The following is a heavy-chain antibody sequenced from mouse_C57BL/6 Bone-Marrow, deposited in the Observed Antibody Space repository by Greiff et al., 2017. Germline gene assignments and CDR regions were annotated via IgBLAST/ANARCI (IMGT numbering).Heavy chain of an antibody. CDR3: TTLDYGSPFDV. J-gene: IGHJ1*03. CDR2: IDPENGDT. CDR1: GFNIKDDY. Sequence: VQLQQSGAELVRPGASVKLSCTASGFNIKDDYMHWVKQRPEQGLEWIGWIDPENGDTEYASKFQGKATITADTSSNTAYLQLSSLTSEDTAVYYCTTLDYGSPFDVWGKGTTVTVSS. V-gene: IGHV14-4*01. D-gene: IGHD1-1*01.